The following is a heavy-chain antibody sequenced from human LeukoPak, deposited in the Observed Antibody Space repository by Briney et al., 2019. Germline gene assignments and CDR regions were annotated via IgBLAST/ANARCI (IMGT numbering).Heavy chain of an antibody. D-gene: IGHD1-14*01. Sequence: GRSLRLSCAGSGFTFGGYGMHWFRQTPGKGLEWVAVIAYDGSRAFYADSVKGRFTISRDNSKNTMSVQMDDLRAEDTAVYYCTRYNNDHFDYWGQGTLVTVTS. CDR1: GFTFGGYG. J-gene: IGHJ4*02. V-gene: IGHV3-33*01. CDR3: TRYNNDHFDY. CDR2: IAYDGSRA.